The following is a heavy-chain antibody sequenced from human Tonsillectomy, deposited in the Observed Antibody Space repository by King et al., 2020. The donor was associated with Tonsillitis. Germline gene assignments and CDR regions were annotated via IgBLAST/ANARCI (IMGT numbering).Heavy chain of an antibody. CDR3: AKVGQGRGLNFDN. CDR1: GFTFSAYG. Sequence: VRLVESGGGVVQPGRSLRLSCAASGFTFSAYGMHWVRQAPGRGLEWVTLISYDGTNKYYADSVKGRFTVSRDTSKKTLYLQMNSLRAEDTAVYYCAKVGQGRGLNFDNWGQGTLVTVSS. V-gene: IGHV3-30*18. J-gene: IGHJ4*02. D-gene: IGHD1-26*01. CDR2: ISYDGTNK.